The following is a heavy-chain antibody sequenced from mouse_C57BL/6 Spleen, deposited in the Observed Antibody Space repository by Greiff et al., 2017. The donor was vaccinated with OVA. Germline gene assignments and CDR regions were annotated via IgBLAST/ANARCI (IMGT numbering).Heavy chain of an antibody. J-gene: IGHJ1*03. CDR2: INPSNGGT. V-gene: IGHV1-53*01. Sequence: QVQLQQSGTELVKPGASVKLSCKASGYTFTSYWMHWVKQRPGQGLEWIGNINPSNGGTNYNEKFKSKATLTVDKSSSTAYMQLSSLTSEDSAVYYCARSAVYYYGSSHWYFDVWGTGTTVTVSS. CDR3: ARSAVYYYGSSHWYFDV. CDR1: GYTFTSYW. D-gene: IGHD1-1*01.